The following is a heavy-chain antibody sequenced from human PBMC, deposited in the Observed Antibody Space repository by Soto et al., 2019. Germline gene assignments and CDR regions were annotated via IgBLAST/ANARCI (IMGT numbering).Heavy chain of an antibody. J-gene: IGHJ6*02. V-gene: IGHV4-39*01. D-gene: IGHD3-10*01. Sequence: SETLSLTCTVSGGSISSSSCHWGWIRQPPGKGLEWIASIKYSGTTFYNPSLKSRVTLSVDTSKNQFALKLRSVTAADTAVYYCVRQGIGAQHGLVDVWGQGTTVTVSS. CDR1: GGSISSSSCH. CDR2: IKYSGTT. CDR3: VRQGIGAQHGLVDV.